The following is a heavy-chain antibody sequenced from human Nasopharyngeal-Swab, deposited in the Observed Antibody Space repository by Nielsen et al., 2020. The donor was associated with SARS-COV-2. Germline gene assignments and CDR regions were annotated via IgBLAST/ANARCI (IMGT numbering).Heavy chain of an antibody. CDR3: ARQSSGSWSFDY. V-gene: IGHV3-48*04. J-gene: IGHJ4*02. D-gene: IGHD6-13*01. Sequence: GESLKISCAASGFTFSSYSMNWVRQAPGKGLEWVSYISSSSNTIYYADSVKGRFTISRDNARNSLYLQMNSLRAEDTAVYYCARQSSGSWSFDYWGQGTLVTVSS. CDR2: ISSSSNTI. CDR1: GFTFSSYS.